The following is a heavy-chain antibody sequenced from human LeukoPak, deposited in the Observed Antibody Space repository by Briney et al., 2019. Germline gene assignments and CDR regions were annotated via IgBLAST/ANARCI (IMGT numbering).Heavy chain of an antibody. CDR3: ARDTRTYYYDGSGYEDWYFDL. CDR2: IYYSGST. J-gene: IGHJ2*01. D-gene: IGHD3-22*01. Sequence: SETLSLTCTVSGGSISSYYWSWIRQPPGKGLEWIGYIYYSGSTNYKPSLKSRVTISVDTSKNQFSLKLSSVTAADTAVYYCARDTRTYYYDGSGYEDWYFDLWGRGTLVTVSS. V-gene: IGHV4-59*01. CDR1: GGSISSYY.